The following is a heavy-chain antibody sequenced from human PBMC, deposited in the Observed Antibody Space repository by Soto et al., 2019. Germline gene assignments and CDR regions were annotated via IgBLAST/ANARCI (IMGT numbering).Heavy chain of an antibody. D-gene: IGHD2-2*01. V-gene: IGHV1-69*13. CDR3: ARRMIVVVPGSASQNYYYYGMDV. CDR2: IIPIFGTA. CDR1: GGTFSSYA. J-gene: IGHJ6*02. Sequence: GASVKVSCKASGGTFSSYAISWVRQAPGQGLEWMGGIIPIFGTANYAQKFQGRVTITADESTSTAYMELSSLRSEDTAVYYCARRMIVVVPGSASQNYYYYGMDVWGQGTTVTVSS.